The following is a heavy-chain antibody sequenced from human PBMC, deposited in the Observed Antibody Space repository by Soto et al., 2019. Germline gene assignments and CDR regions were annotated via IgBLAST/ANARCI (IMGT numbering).Heavy chain of an antibody. CDR3: ARTNYHFDL. CDR2: INSDGSST. V-gene: IGHV3-74*01. D-gene: IGHD3-10*01. J-gene: IGHJ4*02. CDR1: GFTFSGYR. Sequence: GGSLRLSCAASGFTFSGYRMHWVRQAPGKRLVWVSRINSDGSSTDYADSVRGRFTISRDNAKNTLHLQMDSLRAEDTAVYYCARTNYHFDLWGQGTPVTVSS.